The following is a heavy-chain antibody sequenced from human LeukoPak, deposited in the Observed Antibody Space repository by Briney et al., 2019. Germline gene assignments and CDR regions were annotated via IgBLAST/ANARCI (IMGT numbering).Heavy chain of an antibody. V-gene: IGHV3-30-3*01. CDR2: ISYDGSNK. CDR1: GFTFSSYA. CDR3: ARAWGGDYVGFWFAP. J-gene: IGHJ5*02. D-gene: IGHD4-17*01. Sequence: PGGSLRLSCAASGFTFSSYAMHWVRQAPGKGLEWVAVISYDGSNKYYADSVKGRFTISRDNSKNTLYLQMNSLRAEDTAVYYCARAWGGDYVGFWFAPWGQGTLVTVSS.